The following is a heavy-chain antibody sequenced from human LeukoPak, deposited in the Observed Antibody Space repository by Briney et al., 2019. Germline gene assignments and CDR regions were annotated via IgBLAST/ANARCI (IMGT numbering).Heavy chain of an antibody. V-gene: IGHV4-39*07. J-gene: IGHJ6*03. CDR1: GGSISSSSYY. Sequence: SETLSLTCTVSGGSISSSSYYWGWIRQPPGKGLEWIGSIYYSGSTYYNPSLKSRVTISVDTSKNQFSLKLSSVTAADTAVYYCARGIVVVAQLGFYFYYMDVWGKGTTVTISS. D-gene: IGHD2-15*01. CDR2: IYYSGST. CDR3: ARGIVVVAQLGFYFYYMDV.